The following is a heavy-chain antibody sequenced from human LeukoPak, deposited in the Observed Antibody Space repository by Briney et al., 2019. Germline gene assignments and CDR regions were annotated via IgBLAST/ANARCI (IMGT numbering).Heavy chain of an antibody. CDR1: GFSFSTYS. J-gene: IGHJ4*02. Sequence: QPGRSLRLSCTASGFSFSTYSMNWVRQAPGKGLEWVSYIVGSSRNIYYADSVKGRFTISRDNAKNSLYLQMDSLRAEDTAVYHCATDSPETAAFDYWGQGTLVTVSS. CDR2: IVGSSRNI. CDR3: ATDSPETAAFDY. D-gene: IGHD1-1*01. V-gene: IGHV3-48*04.